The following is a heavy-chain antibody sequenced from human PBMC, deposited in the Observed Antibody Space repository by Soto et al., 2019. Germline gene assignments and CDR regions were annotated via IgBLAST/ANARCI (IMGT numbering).Heavy chain of an antibody. CDR2: ISGSGGST. V-gene: IGHV3-23*01. Sequence: GGSLRLSCAASGFTFSGYAMSWVRQAPGKGLEWVSAISGSGGSTYYADSVKGRFTISRDNSKNTLYLQMNSLRAEDTAVYYCAKDTARSWGRITMIVVVKGPADAFAIWGQGTTVTVSS. CDR3: AKDTARSWGRITMIVVVKGPADAFAI. CDR1: GFTFSGYA. D-gene: IGHD3-22*01. J-gene: IGHJ3*02.